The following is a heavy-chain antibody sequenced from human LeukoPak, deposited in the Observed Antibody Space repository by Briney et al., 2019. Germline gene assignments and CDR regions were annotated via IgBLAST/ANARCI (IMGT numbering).Heavy chain of an antibody. CDR2: VYHSGST. CDR3: ARQLKVGTFEAFDI. V-gene: IGHV4-38-2*01. Sequence: SETLSLTCAVSGYSISSGYYWGWIRQPPGKGLEWIGSVYHSGSTYYNPSLKSRVTISVDTSKNQFSLKLSSVAAADTAVYYCARQLKVGTFEAFDIWGQGTMVTVSS. CDR1: GYSISSGYY. J-gene: IGHJ3*02. D-gene: IGHD1-26*01.